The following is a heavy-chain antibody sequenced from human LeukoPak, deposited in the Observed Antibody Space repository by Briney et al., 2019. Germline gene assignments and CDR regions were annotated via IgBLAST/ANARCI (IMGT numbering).Heavy chain of an antibody. CDR3: VKAAPGPHDAFDI. CDR1: GGSISSYY. Sequence: SETLSLTCTVSGGSISSYYWNWIRQPPGKGLEWIGDIHYSGITNYNPSLKSRVTISLDTPKKQFSLKLSSVTAADTAVYFCVKAAPGPHDAFDIWGQGTVVTVSS. CDR2: IHYSGIT. J-gene: IGHJ3*02. V-gene: IGHV4-59*08. D-gene: IGHD6-6*01.